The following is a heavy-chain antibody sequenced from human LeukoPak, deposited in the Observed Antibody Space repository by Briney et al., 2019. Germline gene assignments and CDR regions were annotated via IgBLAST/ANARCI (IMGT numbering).Heavy chain of an antibody. CDR2: IYTSEST. CDR3: ARGSYDSSDPRAFDI. J-gene: IGHJ3*02. D-gene: IGHD3-22*01. V-gene: IGHV4-4*07. CDR1: GGSISSYY. Sequence: SETLSLTCTVSGGSISSYYWSWIRQPAGKGLEWIGRIYTSESTNYNPSLKSRVTMSVDTSKNQFSLKLSSVTAADTAVYYCARGSYDSSDPRAFDIWGQGTMVTVSS.